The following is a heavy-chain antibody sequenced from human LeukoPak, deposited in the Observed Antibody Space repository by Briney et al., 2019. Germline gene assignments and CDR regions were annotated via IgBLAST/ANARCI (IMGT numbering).Heavy chain of an antibody. V-gene: IGHV3-72*01. Sequence: PGGSLRLSCAASGFTFSDHYMDWLRQAPGKGLEWVGRTRNKANSYTTEYAASVKGRFTISRDDSKNSLYLQMNSLKTEDTAGYYCALLPCDLWGQGTLVTVSS. J-gene: IGHJ5*02. D-gene: IGHD2-15*01. CDR1: GFTFSDHY. CDR3: ALLPCDL. CDR2: TRNKANSYTT.